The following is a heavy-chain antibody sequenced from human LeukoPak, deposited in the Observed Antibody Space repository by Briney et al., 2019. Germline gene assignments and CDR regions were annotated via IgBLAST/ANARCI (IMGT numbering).Heavy chain of an antibody. J-gene: IGHJ4*02. V-gene: IGHV4-59*12. CDR3: ARSTIFGVVDPFDY. CDR2: IYYSGST. Sequence: PSETLSLTCTVSGDAIGSYYWSWIRQPPGKGLEWIGYIYYSGSTNYNPSLKSRVTMSVDTSKNQFSLKLSSVTAADTAVYYCARSTIFGVVDPFDYWGQGTLVTVSS. D-gene: IGHD3-3*01. CDR1: GDAIGSYY.